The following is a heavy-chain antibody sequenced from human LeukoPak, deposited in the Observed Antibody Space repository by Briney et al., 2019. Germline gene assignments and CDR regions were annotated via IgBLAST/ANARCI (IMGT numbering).Heavy chain of an antibody. CDR2: IYHSGST. J-gene: IGHJ4*02. CDR3: ARHPGRSYFDY. Sequence: SGTLSLTCAVSGGSISSSNWWSWVRQPPGKGLEWIGQIYHSGSTNNNPSLKSRVTISVDTSKKQFSLKLSSVTAADTAVYYCARHPGRSYFDYWGQGTLVTVSS. CDR1: GGSISSSNW. V-gene: IGHV4-4*02.